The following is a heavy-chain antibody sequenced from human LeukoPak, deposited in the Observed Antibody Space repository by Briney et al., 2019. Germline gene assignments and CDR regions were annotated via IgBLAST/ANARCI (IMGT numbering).Heavy chain of an antibody. Sequence: GGSLRLSCAVSGITLSNYGMSWVRQAPGKGLEWVAGISDSGGSTNYADSVKGRFTISRDNPKNTLYLQMNSLRAEDTAVYYCANTVTIRYYFHYWGQGTLVTVSS. D-gene: IGHD4-17*01. CDR3: ANTVTIRYYFHY. J-gene: IGHJ4*02. V-gene: IGHV3-23*01. CDR1: GITLSNYG. CDR2: ISDSGGST.